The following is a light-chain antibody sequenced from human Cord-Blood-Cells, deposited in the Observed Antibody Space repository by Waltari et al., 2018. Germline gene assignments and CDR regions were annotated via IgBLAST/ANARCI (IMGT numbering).Light chain of an antibody. CDR3: CSYAGSYTYV. J-gene: IGLJ1*01. V-gene: IGLV2-11*01. Sequence: QSALTQPRSVSGSPGQSVTISRTGTTSAVGGYNYVVCYQQHPGKAPKLMIYDVSKRPSGVPDRFSGSKSGNTASLTISGLQAEDEADYYCCSYAGSYTYVFGTGTKVTVL. CDR2: DVS. CDR1: TSAVGGYNY.